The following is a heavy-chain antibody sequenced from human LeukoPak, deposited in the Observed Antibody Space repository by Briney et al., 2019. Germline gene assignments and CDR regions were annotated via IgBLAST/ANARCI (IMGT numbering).Heavy chain of an antibody. CDR2: ISYDGHNK. V-gene: IGHV3-30-3*01. J-gene: IGHJ4*02. CDR1: GFTFSSYA. D-gene: IGHD6-19*01. CDR3: ARSSDTPGYSSGWYTVDH. Sequence: PGGSLRLSCAASGFTFSSYAMHWVPQAPGRGLEWVAVISYDGHNKYYADSVKGRFTISRDNSKNTLYLQMNSLRAEDTAVFYCARSSDTPGYSSGWYTVDHWGQGTLVTVSS.